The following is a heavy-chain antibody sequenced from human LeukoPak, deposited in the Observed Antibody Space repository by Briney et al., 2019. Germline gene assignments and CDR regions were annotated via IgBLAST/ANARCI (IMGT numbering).Heavy chain of an antibody. CDR3: ARGDNYYYYGMDV. V-gene: IGHV4-34*01. CDR2: INHSGST. CDR1: GGSFSGYY. Sequence: SETLSLTCAVYGGSFSGYYWSWIRQPPGKGLEWIGEINHSGSTNYNPSLKSRVTISVDTSKNQFSLKLSSATAADTAVYYCARGDNYYYYGMDVWGQGTTVTVSS. J-gene: IGHJ6*02.